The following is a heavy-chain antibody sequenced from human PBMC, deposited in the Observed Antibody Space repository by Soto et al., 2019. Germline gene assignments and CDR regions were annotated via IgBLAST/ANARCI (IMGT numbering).Heavy chain of an antibody. CDR3: AIRTIVYFYFWRIQYASQSFDI. CDR1: GGTFSSYT. J-gene: IGHJ3*02. V-gene: IGHV1-69*02. CDR2: IIPILGIA. Sequence: SVKVSCKASGGTFSSYTISWVRQAPGQGLEWMGRIIPILGIANYAQKFQGRVTITADKSTSTAYMELSSLRSEDTAVYYCAIRTIVYFYFWRIQYASQSFDIRDQGTVSTGS. D-gene: IGHD3-3*01.